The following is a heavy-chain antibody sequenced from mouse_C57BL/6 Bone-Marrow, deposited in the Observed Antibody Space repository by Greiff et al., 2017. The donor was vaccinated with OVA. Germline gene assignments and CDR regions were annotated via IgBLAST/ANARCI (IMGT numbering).Heavy chain of an antibody. J-gene: IGHJ4*01. CDR3: ARNEEYYAMDY. Sequence: VKLKESRQRLVQPSQSLSITCTVSGFSLTSYGVHWVRQSPGKGLEWLGVIWSGGSTDYNAAFISRLSISKDNSKSQVFFKMNSLQADDTAIYYCARNEEYYAMDYWGQGTSVTVSS. CDR2: IWSGGST. CDR1: GFSLTSYG. V-gene: IGHV2-2*01.